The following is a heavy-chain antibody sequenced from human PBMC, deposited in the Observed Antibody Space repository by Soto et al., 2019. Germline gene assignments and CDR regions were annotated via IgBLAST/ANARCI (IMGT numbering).Heavy chain of an antibody. Sequence: QVQLQESGPGLVKPSETLSLTCTVSGGSISSYYWTWIRQPPGKGLEWIGFIYNSGSTHYNPSLKIRVPISVDTSKYLFSLKLRSVTSADTAVYYCASMGYQYGSGSYPLDCWGRGTLVTVSS. J-gene: IGHJ4*02. CDR3: ASMGYQYGSGSYPLDC. V-gene: IGHV4-59*08. CDR2: IYNSGST. CDR1: GGSISSYY. D-gene: IGHD3-10*01.